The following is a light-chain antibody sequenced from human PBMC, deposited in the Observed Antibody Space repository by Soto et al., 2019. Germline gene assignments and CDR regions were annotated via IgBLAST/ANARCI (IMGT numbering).Light chain of an antibody. J-gene: IGKJ4*01. CDR1: QSVSSY. CDR3: QQRSNWPPSLT. CDR2: DAS. V-gene: IGKV3-11*01. Sequence: EIVLTQSPATLSLSPGERATLSCRASQSVSSYLAWYQQKPGQAPRLLIYDASNRATGIPARFSGSGSGTDCTLTSSSLEPEDFAVYYCQQRSNWPPSLTFGGGTKVEIK.